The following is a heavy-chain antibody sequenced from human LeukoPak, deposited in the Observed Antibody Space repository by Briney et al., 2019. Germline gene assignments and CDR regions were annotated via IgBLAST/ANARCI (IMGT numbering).Heavy chain of an antibody. CDR3: AKGGRLLWFGEPTDFFDY. CDR2: ISGSGGST. CDR1: GFTFSSYA. Sequence: PGGSLRLSCAASGFTFSSYAMSSVRQAPGKGLEWVSAISGSGGSTYYADSVKGRFTISRDNSKNTLYLQMNSLRAEDTAVYYCAKGGRLLWFGEPTDFFDYWGQGTLVTVSS. D-gene: IGHD3-10*01. J-gene: IGHJ4*02. V-gene: IGHV3-23*01.